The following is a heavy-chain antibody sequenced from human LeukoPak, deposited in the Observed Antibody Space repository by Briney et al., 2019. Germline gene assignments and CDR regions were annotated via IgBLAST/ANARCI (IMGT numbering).Heavy chain of an antibody. D-gene: IGHD5-12*01. CDR3: ARSGYGVAFDI. V-gene: IGHV3-53*01. J-gene: IGHJ3*02. CDR1: GFSVSSNY. Sequence: PGGSLRLSCAASGFSVSSNYMSWVRQAPGKGLEWVSVIYSGGSTYYADSVKGRFTISRDNSKNTLYLQMSSQRAEDTAVYYCARSGYGVAFDIWGQGTMVTVSS. CDR2: IYSGGST.